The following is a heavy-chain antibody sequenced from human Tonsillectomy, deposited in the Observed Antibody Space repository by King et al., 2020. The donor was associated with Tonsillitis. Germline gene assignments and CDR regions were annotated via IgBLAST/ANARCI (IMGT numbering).Heavy chain of an antibody. CDR2: IYHSGST. Sequence: LQLQESGPGLVKPSETLSLTCTVSGYSISSGYYWGWIRQPPGKGLEWIGSIYHSGSTYYNPSLKSRVTISVDTSKNQFSLKLSSVTAADTAVYYRARGETVGPYDYWGQGTLVTVSS. D-gene: IGHD3/OR15-3a*01. V-gene: IGHV4-38-2*02. J-gene: IGHJ4*02. CDR3: ARGETVGPYDY. CDR1: GYSISSGYY.